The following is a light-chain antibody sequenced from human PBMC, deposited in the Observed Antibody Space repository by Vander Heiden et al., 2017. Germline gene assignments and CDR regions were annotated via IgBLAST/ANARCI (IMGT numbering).Light chain of an antibody. CDR3: QYEYNTIT. CDR1: QSILYSSKNKNY. V-gene: IGKV4-1*01. J-gene: IGKJ4*01. Sequence: DIVMTQSPDSLAVSLGERATITCTSSQSILYSSKNKNYLDWYQQKPGQPPKLLIYVASNREYGVPDRFSGRGEVTDFTLTSSSRQDEDVAAYYVQYEYNTITFGGGTKVEIK. CDR2: VAS.